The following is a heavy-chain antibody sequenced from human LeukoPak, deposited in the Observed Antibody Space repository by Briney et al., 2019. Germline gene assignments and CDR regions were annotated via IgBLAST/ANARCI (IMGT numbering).Heavy chain of an antibody. CDR2: IYYSGST. CDR3: ARNLLELPYYYYYYGMDV. J-gene: IGHJ6*02. D-gene: IGHD1-7*01. CDR1: GGSISSYY. V-gene: IGHV4-59*01. Sequence: SETLSLTCTVSGGSISSYYWSWIRQPPGKGLEWIGYIYYSGSTNYIPSLKSRVTISVDTSKNQFSLKLSSVTAADTAVYYCARNLLELPYYYYYYGMDVWGQGTTVTVSS.